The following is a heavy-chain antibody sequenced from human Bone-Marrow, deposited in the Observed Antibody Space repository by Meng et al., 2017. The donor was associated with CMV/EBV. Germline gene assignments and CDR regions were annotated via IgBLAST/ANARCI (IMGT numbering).Heavy chain of an antibody. CDR1: GYTFTSYY. J-gene: IGHJ3*02. D-gene: IGHD2-2*01. CDR3: ARDGGRYCSSTSCGGHAFDI. Sequence: ASVKVSCKASGYTFTSYYMHWVRQAPGQGLEWMGWINPNSGGTNYAQKFQGRVTMTRDTSISTAYMELSRLRSDDTAVYYCARDGGRYCSSTSCGGHAFDIWGQGTMVTVSS. V-gene: IGHV1-2*02. CDR2: INPNSGGT.